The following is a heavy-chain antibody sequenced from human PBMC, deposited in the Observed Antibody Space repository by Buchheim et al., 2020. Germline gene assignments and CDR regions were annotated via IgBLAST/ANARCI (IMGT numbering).Heavy chain of an antibody. V-gene: IGHV3-7*01. D-gene: IGHD3-22*01. CDR2: IKQDGSEK. CDR1: GFTFSSYW. J-gene: IGHJ6*02. CDR3: ARHFSYDSSGYKPNYYYGMDV. Sequence: EVQLVESGGGLVQPGGSLRLSCAASGFTFSSYWMSWVRQAPGKGLEWVANIKQDGSEKYYVDSVKGRFTISRENAKNSLYLQMNSLRAEDTAVYYCARHFSYDSSGYKPNYYYGMDVWGQGTT.